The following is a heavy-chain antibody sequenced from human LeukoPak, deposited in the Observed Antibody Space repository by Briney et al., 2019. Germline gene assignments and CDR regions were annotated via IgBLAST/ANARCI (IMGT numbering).Heavy chain of an antibody. J-gene: IGHJ4*02. V-gene: IGHV3-48*01. CDR1: GFTFRDYS. CDR2: IGIDSGNT. Sequence: GRSLRLSCAASGFTFRDYSMNWVRQAPGKGLEWISYIGIDSGNTNYADSVKGRFTISGDKAKNSLYLQMNSLRVEDTAVYYCARDYKYAFDNWGQGTLVTVSS. CDR3: ARDYKYAFDN. D-gene: IGHD5-24*01.